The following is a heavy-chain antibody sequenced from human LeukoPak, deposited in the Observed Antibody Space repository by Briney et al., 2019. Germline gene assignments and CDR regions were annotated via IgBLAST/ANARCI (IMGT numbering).Heavy chain of an antibody. V-gene: IGHV4-34*01. CDR2: INHSGSS. J-gene: IGHJ4*02. Sequence: SETLSLTCAVYGESLSGYYWSWIRQPPGKGLEWIGEINHSGSSNCNPSLKSRVTILVDTSKNQFSLNLSSVTAADTAVYYCARAPRGSYDYWGQGTQVTVSS. CDR1: GESLSGYY. CDR3: ARAPRGSYDY. D-gene: IGHD1-26*01.